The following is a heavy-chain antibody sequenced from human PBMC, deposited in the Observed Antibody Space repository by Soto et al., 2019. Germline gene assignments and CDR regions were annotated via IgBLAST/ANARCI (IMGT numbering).Heavy chain of an antibody. J-gene: IGHJ6*02. Sequence: ASVKVSCKASGGTFSSYAISWVRQAPGQGLEWMGIINPSGGSTSYAQKFQGRVTMTRDTSTSTVYMELSSLRSEDTAVYYCARDIIVVVPADYYYYGMDVWGQGTTVTVSS. D-gene: IGHD2-2*01. CDR3: ARDIIVVVPADYYYYGMDV. V-gene: IGHV1-46*01. CDR2: INPSGGST. CDR1: GGTFSSYA.